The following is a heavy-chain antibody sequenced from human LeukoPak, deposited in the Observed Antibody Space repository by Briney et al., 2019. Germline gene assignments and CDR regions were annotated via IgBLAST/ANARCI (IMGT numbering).Heavy chain of an antibody. CDR3: ARSIPYGTTWYGRSDY. D-gene: IGHD6-13*01. CDR1: GFPFSSYS. Sequence: GGSLRLSCAASGFPFSSYSMTWVRQAPGKGLEWVANIKPDGTTKFYVDSVKGRFTISRDNALNSLYLQMNGLRAEDTAIYYCARSIPYGTTWYGRSDYWGQGTLVTVSS. J-gene: IGHJ4*02. CDR2: IKPDGTTK. V-gene: IGHV3-7*03.